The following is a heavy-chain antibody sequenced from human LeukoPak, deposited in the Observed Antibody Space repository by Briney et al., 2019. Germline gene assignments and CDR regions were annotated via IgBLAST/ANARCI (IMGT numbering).Heavy chain of an antibody. J-gene: IGHJ5*02. CDR2: IIPIFGIA. D-gene: IGHD4-11*01. Sequence: ASVKVSCKASGGTFSSYAISWVRQAPGQGLEWMGRIIPIFGIANYAQKFQGRVTITADKSTSTAYMELSSLRSEDTAVYYCARSVYSNYQTVWFDPWGQGTLVTVSS. CDR3: ARSVYSNYQTVWFDP. CDR1: GGTFSSYA. V-gene: IGHV1-69*04.